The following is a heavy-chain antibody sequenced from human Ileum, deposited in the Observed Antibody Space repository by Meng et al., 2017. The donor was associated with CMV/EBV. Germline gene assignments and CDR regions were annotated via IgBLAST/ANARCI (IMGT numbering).Heavy chain of an antibody. Sequence: SLKISCVASGFRFDNYGMHWVRQSPGKGLEWVSSISWSNATTRYADSVRGRFTISRDNAKNSLYLQMNSLRPEDTALYYCTKDIGSYNDFLTGTSPLPDASDVWGQGTLVTVSS. J-gene: IGHJ3*01. CDR2: ISWSNATT. V-gene: IGHV3-9*01. CDR1: GFRFDNYG. D-gene: IGHD3-9*01. CDR3: TKDIGSYNDFLTGTSPLPDASDV.